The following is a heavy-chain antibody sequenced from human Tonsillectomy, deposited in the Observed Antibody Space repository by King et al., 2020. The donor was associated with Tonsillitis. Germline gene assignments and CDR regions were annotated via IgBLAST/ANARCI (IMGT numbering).Heavy chain of an antibody. V-gene: IGHV3-30*18. D-gene: IGHD1-26*01. CDR2: ISYDGSNI. J-gene: IGHJ4*02. CDR3: AKVRKSGKYWGGGGYFDY. Sequence: QLVQSGGGVVQPERSLRLSCAASEFTFSNYGMHWVRQAPGKGLEWVAVISYDGSNIFYADSVKGRFTISRDNSKNTLYLQMNSLRAEDTAVYYCAKVRKSGKYWGGGGYFDYWGQGTLVTVSS. CDR1: EFTFSNYG.